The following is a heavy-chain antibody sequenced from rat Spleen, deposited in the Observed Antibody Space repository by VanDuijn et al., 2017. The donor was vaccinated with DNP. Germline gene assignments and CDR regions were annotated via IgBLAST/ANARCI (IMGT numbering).Heavy chain of an antibody. CDR3: IRWNSGHFDY. D-gene: IGHD4-3*01. CDR1: GFTVSDYY. CDR2: ISSEGRTT. J-gene: IGHJ2*01. V-gene: IGHV5-22*01. Sequence: EVQLVESGGGLVQPGWSLTLSCVASGFTVSDYYMAWVRQAPKKGLEWVASISSEGRTTYYGDSVKGRFTISRDNAKSTLYLQMNSLRSEDMATYYCIRWNSGHFDYWGQGVMVTVSS.